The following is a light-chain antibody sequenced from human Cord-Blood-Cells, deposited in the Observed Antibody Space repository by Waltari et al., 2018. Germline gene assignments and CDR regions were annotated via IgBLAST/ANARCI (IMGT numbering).Light chain of an antibody. CDR2: AAS. CDR1: QSISSY. Sequence: DIQLTQSPSSLSASVGDRVTITFRASQSISSYFTWYQQKPGKAPKLLIYAASSLQSGVPSRFSGSGSGTAFTITISSLQPKDFATYYCQQSYSTPITFGQGTRLEIK. V-gene: IGKV1-39*01. CDR3: QQSYSTPIT. J-gene: IGKJ5*01.